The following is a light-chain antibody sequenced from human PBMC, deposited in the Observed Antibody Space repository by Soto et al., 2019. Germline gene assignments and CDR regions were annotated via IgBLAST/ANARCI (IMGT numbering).Light chain of an antibody. CDR3: QQRSNWPFT. CDR1: QSVSSN. V-gene: IGKV3-11*01. CDR2: HAS. J-gene: IGKJ3*01. Sequence: MLSHSPATLSLSKGERATLSCRASQSVSSNLAWYQQKPGQAPRLLIYHASNRATGIPARFSGSGSGTDFTLTISSLEPEDFAVYYCQQRSNWPFTFGPGTNVDVK.